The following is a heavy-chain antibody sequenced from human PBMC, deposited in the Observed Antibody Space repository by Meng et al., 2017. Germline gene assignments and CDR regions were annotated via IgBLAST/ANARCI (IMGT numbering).Heavy chain of an antibody. J-gene: IGHJ4*02. V-gene: IGHV1-69*13. D-gene: IGHD3-22*01. Sequence: SVKVSCKASGYTFTSYAISWVRQAPRQGLEWMGGIIPIFGTANYAQKFQGRVTITADESTSTAYMELSSLRSEDTAVYYCARASTLPYYYDSSGYSSFDYWGQGTLVTVSS. CDR3: ARASTLPYYYDSSGYSSFDY. CDR1: GYTFTSYA. CDR2: IIPIFGTA.